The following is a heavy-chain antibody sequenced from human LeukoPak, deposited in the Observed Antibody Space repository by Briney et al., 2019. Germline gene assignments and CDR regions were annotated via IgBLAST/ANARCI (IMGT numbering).Heavy chain of an antibody. V-gene: IGHV1-8*01. Sequence: GALVKVSCKASGYTFTSYDINWVRQATGEGLEWMGWMNPNSGNTGYAQKFQGRVTMTRNTSISTAYMELSSLRSEDTAVYYCARAVVVVPAAIMGIYYYYDMDVWGQGTTVTVSS. J-gene: IGHJ6*02. CDR2: MNPNSGNT. CDR3: ARAVVVVPAAIMGIYYYYDMDV. CDR1: GYTFTSYD. D-gene: IGHD2-2*02.